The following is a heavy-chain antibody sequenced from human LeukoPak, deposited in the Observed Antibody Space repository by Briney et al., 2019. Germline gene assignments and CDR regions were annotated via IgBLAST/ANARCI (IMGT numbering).Heavy chain of an antibody. CDR1: GFIFSISC. CDR3: ARDNAF. V-gene: IGHV3-7*04. J-gene: IGHJ1*01. CDR2: IKQDGSEK. Sequence: GGSLRLSCAASGFIFSISCMCCGRQAPGKGLEWVALIKQDGSEKYYVDSVKGRFTISRDNAKNSLYLQMDTLRAEDTAEYYCARDNAFWRQGALVTVSS.